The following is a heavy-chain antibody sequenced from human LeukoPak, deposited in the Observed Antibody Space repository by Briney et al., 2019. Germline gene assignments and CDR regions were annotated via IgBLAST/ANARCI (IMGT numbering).Heavy chain of an antibody. CDR3: ARHFPGYSGGWYSPWDY. CDR2: IYYSGST. Sequence: SETLPLTCTVSGGSISSSSYYWGWIRQPPGKGLEWIGSIYYSGSTYYNPSLKSRVTISVDTSKNQFSLKLSSVTAADTAVYYCARHFPGYSGGWYSPWDYWGQGTLVTVSS. V-gene: IGHV4-39*01. J-gene: IGHJ4*02. CDR1: GGSISSSSYY. D-gene: IGHD6-19*01.